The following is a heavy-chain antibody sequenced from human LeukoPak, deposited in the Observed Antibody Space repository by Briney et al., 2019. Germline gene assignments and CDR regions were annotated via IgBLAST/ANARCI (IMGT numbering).Heavy chain of an antibody. CDR3: ARYRDYIDS. CDR2: IYTSGST. Sequence: PSETLSLTCTVSGGSISSGSYYWSWIRQPAGKGLEWIGRIYTSGSTNYNPSLKSRVTISVDTSKNQFSLKLSSVTAADTAVYYCARYRDYIDSRGQGTLVTVSS. D-gene: IGHD3-10*01. V-gene: IGHV4-61*02. CDR1: GGSISSGSYY. J-gene: IGHJ4*02.